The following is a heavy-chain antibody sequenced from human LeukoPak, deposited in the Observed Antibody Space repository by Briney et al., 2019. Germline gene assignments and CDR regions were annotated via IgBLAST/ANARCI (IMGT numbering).Heavy chain of an antibody. J-gene: IGHJ3*02. V-gene: IGHV3-21*01. D-gene: IGHD3-22*01. CDR1: GFTFSSYS. CDR2: ISSSSSYI. CDR3: ARVWGSSGDDAFDI. Sequence: GGSLRLSCAASGFTFSSYSMNWVRQAPGEGLEWVSSISSSSSYIYYADSVKGRFTISRDNAKNSLYLQMNSLRAEDTAVYYCARVWGSSGDDAFDIWGQGTMVTVSS.